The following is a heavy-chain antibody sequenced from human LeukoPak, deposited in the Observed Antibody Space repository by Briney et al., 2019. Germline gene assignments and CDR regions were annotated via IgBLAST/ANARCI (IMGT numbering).Heavy chain of an antibody. CDR1: GFTFSSYW. V-gene: IGHV3-7*01. J-gene: IGHJ4*02. CDR2: IKQDGSEK. Sequence: GGSLRLSCAASGFTFSSYWMSWVRQAPGKGLEWVANIKQDGSEKYYVDSVKGRFTISRDNAKNSLYLQMNSLRAEDTAVYYCATSIGVWFGELYFDYWGQGTLVTVSS. D-gene: IGHD3-10*01. CDR3: ATSIGVWFGELYFDY.